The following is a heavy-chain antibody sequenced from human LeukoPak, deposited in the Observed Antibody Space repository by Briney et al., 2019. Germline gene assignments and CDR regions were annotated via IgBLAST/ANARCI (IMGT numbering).Heavy chain of an antibody. V-gene: IGHV4-59*08. CDR1: GGSISSYY. J-gene: IGHJ5*02. CDR2: IYYSGST. CDR3: ARQITMVRGGNWFDP. D-gene: IGHD3-10*01. Sequence: PSETLSLTCTVSGGSISSYYWSWIRQPPGKGLEWIGYIYYSGSTNYNPSLKSRVTISVDTSKNQFSLKLGSVTAADTAVYYCARQITMVRGGNWFDPWGQGTLVTVSS.